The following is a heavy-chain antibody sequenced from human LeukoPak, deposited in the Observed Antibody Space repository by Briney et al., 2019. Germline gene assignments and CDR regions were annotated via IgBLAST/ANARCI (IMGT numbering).Heavy chain of an antibody. V-gene: IGHV3-7*01. D-gene: IGHD3-22*01. CDR1: GFIFSSYW. CDR2: IKQDGSEK. Sequence: GGSLRLSCAASGFIFSSYWMSWVRQAPGKGLEWVANIKQDGSEKYYVDSVKGRFTISRDNAKNSLYLQMNSLRAEDTAVYYCARDDSSLGGVGFDYWGQGTLVTVSS. J-gene: IGHJ4*02. CDR3: ARDDSSLGGVGFDY.